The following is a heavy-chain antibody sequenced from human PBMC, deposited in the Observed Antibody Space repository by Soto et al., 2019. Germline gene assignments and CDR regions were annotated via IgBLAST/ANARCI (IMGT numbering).Heavy chain of an antibody. J-gene: IGHJ6*02. CDR2: IYYSGST. CDR1: GGSISSSSYY. V-gene: IGHV4-39*01. Sequence: SETLSLTCTVSGGSISSSSYYWGWIRQPPGKGLEWIGSIYYSGSTYYNPSLKSRVTISVDTSKNQFSLKLSSVTAADTAVYYCASGSSSWDYYYYGMDVWGQGTTVTVSS. CDR3: ASGSSSWDYYYYGMDV. D-gene: IGHD6-13*01.